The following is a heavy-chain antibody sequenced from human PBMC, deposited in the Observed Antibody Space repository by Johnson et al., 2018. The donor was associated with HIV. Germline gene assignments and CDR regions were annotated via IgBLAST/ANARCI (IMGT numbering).Heavy chain of an antibody. D-gene: IGHD6-13*01. CDR3: AGLPPGIARRAFDI. V-gene: IGHV3-30-3*01. CDR1: GFTFSSYA. Sequence: VQLVESGGGLVKPGRSLRLSCAASGFTFSSYAMHWVRHAPGKGLEWVAVISYDGSNKYYADSVKGRFTISRDNAKNSLYLQMNSLRAEDTAVYYCAGLPPGIARRAFDIWGQGTMVTVSS. J-gene: IGHJ3*02. CDR2: ISYDGSNK.